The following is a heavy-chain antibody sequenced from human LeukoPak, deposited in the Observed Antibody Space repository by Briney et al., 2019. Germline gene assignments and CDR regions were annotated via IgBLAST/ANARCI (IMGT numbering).Heavy chain of an antibody. CDR1: GGSFSGYY. CDR2: INHSGST. J-gene: IGHJ5*02. D-gene: IGHD2-2*02. Sequence: SETLSLTCAVYGGSFSGYYWSWIRQPPGKGLEWIGEINHSGSTNYNPSLKSRVTISVDTSKNQFSLKLSSVTAADTAVYYCARGDCSSTSCYTASLFDPWGQGTLVTVSS. CDR3: ARGDCSSTSCYTASLFDP. V-gene: IGHV4-34*01.